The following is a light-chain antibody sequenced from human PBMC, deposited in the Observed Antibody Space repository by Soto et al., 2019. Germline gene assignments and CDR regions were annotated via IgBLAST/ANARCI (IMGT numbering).Light chain of an antibody. CDR3: MQGTHWPIT. CDR1: XSXVHSDGIAY. J-gene: IGKJ5*01. Sequence: DVVMTQSPLSLPVTLGQPASISCRSXXSXVHSDGIAYFSWFQQRTGRSPRRLIYKVSNRDSGVPARFSGSGSGTDFALKISRVEAEDVGVYYCMQGTHWPITFGQGTRLEIK. V-gene: IGKV2-30*02. CDR2: KVS.